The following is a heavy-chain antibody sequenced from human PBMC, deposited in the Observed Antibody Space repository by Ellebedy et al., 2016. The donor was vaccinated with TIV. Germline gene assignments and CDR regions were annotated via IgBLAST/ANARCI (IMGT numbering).Heavy chain of an antibody. CDR1: GFTFSSYW. CDR3: ARVSMTIGYSYGYDYYYYMDV. V-gene: IGHV3-7*01. J-gene: IGHJ6*03. CDR2: IKQDGSEK. D-gene: IGHD5-18*01. Sequence: GGSLRLXXAASGFTFSSYWMSWVRQAPGKGLEWVANIKQDGSEKYYVDSVKGRFTISRDNAKNSLYLQMNSLRAEDTAVYYCARVSMTIGYSYGYDYYYYMDVWGKGTTVTVSS.